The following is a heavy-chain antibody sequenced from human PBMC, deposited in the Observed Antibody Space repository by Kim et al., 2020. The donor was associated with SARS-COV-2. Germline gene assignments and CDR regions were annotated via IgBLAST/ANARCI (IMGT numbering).Heavy chain of an antibody. CDR1: GGSFSGYY. CDR2: INHSGST. D-gene: IGHD3-10*01. CDR3: AKSSLPSPRIMVRGVDWYFDL. V-gene: IGHV4-34*01. J-gene: IGHJ2*01. Sequence: SETLSLTCAVYGGSFSGYYWSWIRQPPGKGLEWIGEINHSGSTNYNPALKSRVTISVDTSKNQFSLKLSSVTAADTAVYYCAKSSLPSPRIMVRGVDWYFDLWRRGTLVTVSS.